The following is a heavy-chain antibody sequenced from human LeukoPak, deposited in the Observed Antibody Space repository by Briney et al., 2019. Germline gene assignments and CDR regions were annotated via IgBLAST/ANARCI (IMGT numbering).Heavy chain of an antibody. D-gene: IGHD3-10*01. Sequence: SQTLSLTCTVSGGSISSGDYYWTWIRQPPGKGLEWIGYIYHSGSTHYNSSLKSRLTISVYTSKNQFSLKLSSVTAADTAVYYCARGLRGIMIRGAITDLNWFDAWGQGTLVIVSS. V-gene: IGHV4-30-4*01. CDR1: GGSISSGDYY. CDR2: IYHSGST. CDR3: ARGLRGIMIRGAITDLNWFDA. J-gene: IGHJ5*02.